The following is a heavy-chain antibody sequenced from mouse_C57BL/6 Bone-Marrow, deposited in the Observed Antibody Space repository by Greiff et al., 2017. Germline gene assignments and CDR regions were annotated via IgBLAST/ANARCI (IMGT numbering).Heavy chain of an antibody. CDR2: LDPNRGGT. Sequence: QVQLQQPGAELVKPGASVKLSCKASGYTFTSYWMHWVKQRPGRGLEWIGRLDPNRGGTKYNEQFKSKATLTVDKPSRTAYMQRSSLTSEDAAVYYGAHGNYIYWYFAVWGTGTTVTVSS. J-gene: IGHJ1*03. V-gene: IGHV1-72*01. CDR3: AHGNYIYWYFAV. CDR1: GYTFTSYW. D-gene: IGHD2-1*01.